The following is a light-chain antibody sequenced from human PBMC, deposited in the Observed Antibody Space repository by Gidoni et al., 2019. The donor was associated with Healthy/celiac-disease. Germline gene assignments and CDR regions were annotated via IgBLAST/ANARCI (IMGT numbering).Light chain of an antibody. CDR2: GAS. CDR3: QQYNNWLALT. CDR1: QSDSSN. Sequence: IVITQSPATLSVSPGERATLSCRARQSDSSNLAWYQQKPGQAPRLLIYGASTRSTGIPARFSGSGSGTEFTLTISSLQSEDFAVYYCQQYNNWLALTFGGGTKVEIK. J-gene: IGKJ4*01. V-gene: IGKV3-15*01.